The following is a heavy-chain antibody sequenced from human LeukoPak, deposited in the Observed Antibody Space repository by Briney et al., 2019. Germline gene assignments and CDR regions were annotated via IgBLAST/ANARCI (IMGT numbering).Heavy chain of an antibody. CDR2: IYSGGST. CDR3: ARKGANYYDSSGYLDY. V-gene: IGHV3-66*01. D-gene: IGHD3-22*01. Sequence: GGSLRLSCAASGFTVSSNYMSWVRQAPGKGLEWVSVIYSGGSTYYADSVKGRFTISRDNAKNSLYLQMNSLRAEDTAVYYCARKGANYYDSSGYLDYWGQGTLVTVSS. CDR1: GFTVSSNY. J-gene: IGHJ4*02.